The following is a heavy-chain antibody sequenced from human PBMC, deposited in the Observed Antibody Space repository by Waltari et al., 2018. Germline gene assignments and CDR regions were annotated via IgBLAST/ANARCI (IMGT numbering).Heavy chain of an antibody. CDR1: GCSVSSGSYY. Sequence: QVQLQESGPGLVKPSETLSLTCPVSGCSVSSGSYYWSWIRQPPGKGLEWIGYIYYSGSTNYNPSLKRRVTISVDTSKNQFSLKLSAVTAADTAVYYCARDSSSWYGALYNWFDPWGQGTLVTVSS. J-gene: IGHJ5*02. CDR3: ARDSSSWYGALYNWFDP. CDR2: IYYSGST. D-gene: IGHD6-13*01. V-gene: IGHV4-61*01.